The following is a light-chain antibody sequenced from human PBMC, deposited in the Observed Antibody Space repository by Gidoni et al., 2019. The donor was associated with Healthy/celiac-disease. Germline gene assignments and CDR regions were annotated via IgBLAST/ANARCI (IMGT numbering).Light chain of an antibody. CDR3: GADHGSGSNFVV. V-gene: IGLV9-49*01. CDR1: SGYSNYK. Sequence: QPVLTQPPSSSASLGASATLTCTLSSGYSNYKVDWYQQRPGKGPRFVMRVGTGGIVGSKGDGIPDRFSVLCSGLNRYLTIKNIQEEDESDYHGGADHGSGSNFVVFGGGTKLTVL. J-gene: IGLJ2*01. CDR2: VGTGGIVG.